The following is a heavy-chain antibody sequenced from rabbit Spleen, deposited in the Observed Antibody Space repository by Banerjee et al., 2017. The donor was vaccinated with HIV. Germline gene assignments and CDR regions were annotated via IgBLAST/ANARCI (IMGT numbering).Heavy chain of an antibody. CDR2: IYAGSSSGFT. J-gene: IGHJ6*01. CDR3: ARDTGSSFSSYGMDL. V-gene: IGHV1S40*01. D-gene: IGHD8-1*01. CDR1: GVSFSFSSY. Sequence: QSLEESGGDLVKPGASLTLTCTASGVSFSFSSYMCWVRQAPGKGLEWIACIYAGSSSGFTYSATWAKGRFTCSKTSSTTVTLQMTSLTVADTATYFCARDTGSSFSSYGMDLWGPGTLVTVS.